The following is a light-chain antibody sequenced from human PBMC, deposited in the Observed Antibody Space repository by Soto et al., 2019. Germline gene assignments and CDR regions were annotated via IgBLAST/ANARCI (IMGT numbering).Light chain of an antibody. CDR1: QSVGTW. CDR3: QLYNRNTWT. CDR2: GAP. J-gene: IGKJ1*01. Sequence: DIQMPQSPSPLSASVGGRVPLPCRAIQSVGTWVAWYQQKPGKAPKLLIYGAPNLESGVPSRFSGSGSGTEFTLTITTRQPDDFATYFCQLYNRNTWTFGPGTKVDI. V-gene: IGKV1-5*01.